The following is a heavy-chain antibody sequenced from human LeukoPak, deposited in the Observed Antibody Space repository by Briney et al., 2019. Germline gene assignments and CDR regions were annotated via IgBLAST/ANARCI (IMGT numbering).Heavy chain of an antibody. D-gene: IGHD2-2*03. V-gene: IGHV4-31*03. Sequence: SETLSLTCTVSGGSISSGGYYWSWIRQHPGKGLEWIGYIYYSGSTYYNPSLKSRVTISVDTSKNQFSLKLSSVTAADTAVYYCARVGIVVVPDNYPPPYYFDYWGQGTLVTVSS. J-gene: IGHJ4*02. CDR1: GGSISSGGYY. CDR3: ARVGIVVVPDNYPPPYYFDY. CDR2: IYYSGST.